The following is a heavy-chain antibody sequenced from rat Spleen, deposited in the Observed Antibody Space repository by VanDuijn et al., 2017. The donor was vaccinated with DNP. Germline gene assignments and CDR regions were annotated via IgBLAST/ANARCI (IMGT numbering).Heavy chain of an antibody. CDR3: IRWNSGHFDY. Sequence: EVQLVESGGGLVQPGRSMRLSCAASGFTFNSYGMAWVRQAPREGLEWVASISYDGGNTYYRDSVKGRFTISRDNARSSLYLQMDSLRSEDTATYYCIRWNSGHFDYWGQGVMVPVSS. V-gene: IGHV5-20*01. CDR1: GFTFNSYG. D-gene: IGHD4-3*01. J-gene: IGHJ2*01. CDR2: ISYDGGNT.